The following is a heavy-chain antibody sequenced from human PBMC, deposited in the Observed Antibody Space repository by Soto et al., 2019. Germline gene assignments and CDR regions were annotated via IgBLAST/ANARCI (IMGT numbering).Heavy chain of an antibody. CDR2: INYRGST. V-gene: IGHV4-34*01. Sequence: PSETLSLTCDVYGGSFSGYYWNWIRQPPGKGLEWIGEINYRGSTNYNPSNKRRVTIKIDTSKSQFSLKLRSVTAADTAVYYCARAEYRRGGMDVWGQGTTVT. CDR3: ARAEYRRGGMDV. D-gene: IGHD3-16*02. CDR1: GGSFSGYY. J-gene: IGHJ6*02.